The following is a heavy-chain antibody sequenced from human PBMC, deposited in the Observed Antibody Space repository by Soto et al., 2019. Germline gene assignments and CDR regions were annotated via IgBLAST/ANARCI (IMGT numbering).Heavy chain of an antibody. D-gene: IGHD1-1*01. CDR1: GFSLSTSGVG. CDR2: IYWDDDK. J-gene: IGHJ4*02. Sequence: QITLKESGPTLVKPTQTLTLTRTFSGFSLSTSGVGVGWIRQPPGKALEWLALIYWDDDKRYSPSLKSRLTITKDTSQNQVVLTMTNMDPVDTATYYCAHRRWKGGSFDYWGQGTLVTVSS. V-gene: IGHV2-5*02. CDR3: AHRRWKGGSFDY.